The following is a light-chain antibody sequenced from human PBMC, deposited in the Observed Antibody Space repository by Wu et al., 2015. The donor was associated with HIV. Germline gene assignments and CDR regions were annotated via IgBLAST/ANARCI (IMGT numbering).Light chain of an antibody. V-gene: IGKV3-15*01. J-gene: IGKJ3*01. CDR3: QQYNDNWPL. Sequence: EIVMTQSPTTLSVSPGERATLSCRASQSISTNLAWYQQKHGQAPRLLIYGASTRASGIPARFSGSGSGTEFTLTISSLQSEDFAVYYCQQYNDNWPLFGPGTKVDSK. CDR1: QSISTN. CDR2: GAS.